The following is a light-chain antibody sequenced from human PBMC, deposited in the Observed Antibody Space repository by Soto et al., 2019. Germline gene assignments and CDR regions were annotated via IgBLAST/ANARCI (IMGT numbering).Light chain of an antibody. CDR1: SSDVEGYDY. J-gene: IGLJ1*01. CDR2: EVT. V-gene: IGLV2-14*01. Sequence: QSALTQPASVSGSLGQSITISCTGTSSDVEGYDYVSWYQQHPGKAPKLIIYEVTDRPSGVSNRFSGSKSGNTASLTISGLQAEDEAEYYCSSYTNINTRACVFGTGTKVTVL. CDR3: SSYTNINTRACV.